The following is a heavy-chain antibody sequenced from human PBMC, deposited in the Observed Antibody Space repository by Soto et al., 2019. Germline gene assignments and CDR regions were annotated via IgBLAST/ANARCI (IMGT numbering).Heavy chain of an antibody. CDR2: ISGSGGST. CDR3: ARGAPFYYDSSGDWVY. J-gene: IGHJ4*02. Sequence: LRLSCAASGFTFSSYAMSWVRQAPGKGLEWVSAISGSGGSTYYADSVKGRFTISRDNSKNTLYLQMNSLRAEDTAVYYCARGAPFYYDSSGDWVYWGQGTLVTVSS. V-gene: IGHV3-23*01. CDR1: GFTFSSYA. D-gene: IGHD3-22*01.